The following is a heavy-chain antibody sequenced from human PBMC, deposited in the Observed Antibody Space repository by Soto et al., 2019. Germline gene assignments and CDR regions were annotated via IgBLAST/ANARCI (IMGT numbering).Heavy chain of an antibody. V-gene: IGHV4-59*12. J-gene: IGHJ4*02. CDR3: ARERDGYNRPFDY. CDR2: IYYSGST. CDR1: GGSISSYY. D-gene: IGHD5-12*01. Sequence: SETLSLTCTVSGGSISSYYWSWIRQPPGKGLEWIGYIYYSGSTNYNPSLKSRVTISVDTSKNQFSLKLSSVTAADTAVYYCARERDGYNRPFDYWGQGTLVTVSS.